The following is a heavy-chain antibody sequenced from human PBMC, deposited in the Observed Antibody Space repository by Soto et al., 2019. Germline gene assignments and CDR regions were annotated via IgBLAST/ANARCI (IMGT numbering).Heavy chain of an antibody. CDR1: GGTFSSYT. Sequence: VKVSCKASGGTFSSYTISWVRQAPGQGLEWMGRIIPILGIANYAQKFQGRVTMTRDTSISTAYMELSSLRSEDSAVYFCARGIKYGAYSRWFDPWGQGTLVTVSS. V-gene: IGHV1-69*02. CDR2: IIPILGIA. D-gene: IGHD4-17*01. CDR3: ARGIKYGAYSRWFDP. J-gene: IGHJ5*02.